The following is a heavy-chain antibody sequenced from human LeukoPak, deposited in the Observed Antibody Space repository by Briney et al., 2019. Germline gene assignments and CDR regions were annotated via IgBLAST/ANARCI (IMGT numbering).Heavy chain of an antibody. D-gene: IGHD4-17*01. V-gene: IGHV4-59*01. CDR1: GGSISSDY. CDR3: AREGSHGADFDY. J-gene: IGHJ4*02. Sequence: SETLSLTCTVSGGSISSDYWSWIRQPPGRGLEWIGHIYYSGSTNYNPSLQSRVTISIDTFKNQFTLQLNSVTAADTAVYYCAREGSHGADFDYWGQGTLVSVSS. CDR2: IYYSGST.